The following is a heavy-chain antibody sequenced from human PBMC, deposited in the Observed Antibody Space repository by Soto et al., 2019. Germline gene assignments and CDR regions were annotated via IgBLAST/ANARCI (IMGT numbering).Heavy chain of an antibody. D-gene: IGHD1-20*01. CDR1: GFKFADFG. CDR3: AKARGANNWANYYGLDV. J-gene: IGHJ6*02. V-gene: IGHV3-30*18. CDR2: ITYEGRKK. Sequence: QVRLMESGGGVVPPGGSLSLSCEASGFKFADFGMHWVRQAPGKGLEWVALITYEGRKKYYLDDLKGRFTICRDNVENTVTLQMDSLRVADTAVYYCAKARGANNWANYYGLDVWGQGTSVTVS.